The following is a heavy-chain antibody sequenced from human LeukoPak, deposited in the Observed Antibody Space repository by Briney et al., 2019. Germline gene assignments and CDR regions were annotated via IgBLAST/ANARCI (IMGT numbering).Heavy chain of an antibody. J-gene: IGHJ4*02. D-gene: IGHD2-15*01. V-gene: IGHV1-2*02. CDR3: ARGARYCSGGSCYPSYFDY. CDR2: INPNSGGT. CDR1: GYTFTGYY. Sequence: ASVKVSWKASGYTFTGYYMHWVRQAPGQGLEWMGWINPNSGGTNYAQKFQGRVTMTRDTSISTAYMELSRLRSDDTAVYYCARGARYCSGGSCYPSYFDYWGQGTLVTVSS.